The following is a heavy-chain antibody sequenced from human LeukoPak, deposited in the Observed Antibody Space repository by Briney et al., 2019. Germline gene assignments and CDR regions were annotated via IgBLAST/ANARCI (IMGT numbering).Heavy chain of an antibody. CDR3: ARSSPYSSSPFGAFDI. D-gene: IGHD6-6*01. CDR1: GYSFTSYW. Sequence: GESLKISCKGSGYSFTSYWIGWVRQMPGKGLEWMGIIYPGDSDTRYSPSFQGQVTISADKSISTAYLQWSSLKASDTATYYCARSSPYSSSPFGAFDIWGQGTMVTVSS. CDR2: IYPGDSDT. J-gene: IGHJ3*02. V-gene: IGHV5-51*01.